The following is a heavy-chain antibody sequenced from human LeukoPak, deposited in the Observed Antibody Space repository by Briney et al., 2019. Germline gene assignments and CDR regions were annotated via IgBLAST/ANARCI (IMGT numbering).Heavy chain of an antibody. CDR2: ISSSGSTI. CDR1: GFTFSDYY. V-gene: IGHV3-11*01. D-gene: IGHD3-22*01. J-gene: IGHJ4*02. CDR3: AREAYYYDSSGYYKFDY. Sequence: GGSLRLSCAASGFTFSDYYMSWLRQAPGKGLEWVSYISSSGSTIYYADSVKGRFTISRDNAKNSLYLQMNSLRAEDTAVYYCAREAYYYDSSGYYKFDYWGQGTLVTVSS.